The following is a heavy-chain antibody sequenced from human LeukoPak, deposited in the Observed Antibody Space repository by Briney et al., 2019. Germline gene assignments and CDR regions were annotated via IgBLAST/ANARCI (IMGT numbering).Heavy chain of an antibody. V-gene: IGHV3-74*01. D-gene: IGHD4-17*01. CDR2: INNVGSST. CDR3: ARFDYADYLAFDY. J-gene: IGHJ4*02. CDR1: GFTFSSYW. Sequence: GGSLRLSCAASGFTFSSYWMHWVRQVPGKGLVWVSRINNVGSSTSYAESVEGRFTISRDNAKNSLYLQMNSLRAEDTAVYYCARFDYADYLAFDYWGQGTLVTVSS.